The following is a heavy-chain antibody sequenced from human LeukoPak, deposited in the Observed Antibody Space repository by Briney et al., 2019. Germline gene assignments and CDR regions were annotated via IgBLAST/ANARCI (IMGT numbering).Heavy chain of an antibody. V-gene: IGHV1-2*02. CDR2: INPDNGGT. CDR3: SRVQAIAAAGPFDS. D-gene: IGHD6-13*01. CDR1: GYTLSDYY. J-gene: IGHJ4*02. Sequence: ASVKVSFKAFGYTLSDYYVHWVRQAPGQGLEWMGWINPDNGGTHCAQKFQGRVTMTRDTSISTAYMELSRLRSDDTALYYCSRVQAIAAAGPFDSWGQGTLVTVSS.